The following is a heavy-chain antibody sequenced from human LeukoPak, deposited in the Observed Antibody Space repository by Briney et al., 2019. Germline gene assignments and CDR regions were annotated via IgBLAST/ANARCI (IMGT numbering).Heavy chain of an antibody. CDR3: ATMRAITHFDY. V-gene: IGHV4-34*01. D-gene: IGHD1-26*01. CDR2: INHSGST. J-gene: IGHJ4*02. CDR1: GGSFSGYY. Sequence: SETLSLTCAVYGGSFSGYYWSWIRQPPGKGLEWIGEINHSGSTNYNPSLKSRVTISVDTSKNQFSLNLSSVTAADTAVYYCATMRAITHFDYWGQGTLVTVSS.